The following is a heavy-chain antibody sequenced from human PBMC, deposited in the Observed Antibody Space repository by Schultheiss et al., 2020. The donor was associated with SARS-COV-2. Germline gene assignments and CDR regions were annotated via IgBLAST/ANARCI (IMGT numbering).Heavy chain of an antibody. CDR1: GGSISSFY. CDR2: IYYSGST. J-gene: IGHJ3*02. Sequence: SETLSLTCTVSGGSISSFYWSWIRQPPGKGLEWIGSIYYSGSTYYNPSLKSRVTISVDTSKNQFSLKLSSVTAADTAVYYCARGYYDFWSDITDAFDIWGQGTMVTVSS. D-gene: IGHD3-3*01. V-gene: IGHV4-59*12. CDR3: ARGYYDFWSDITDAFDI.